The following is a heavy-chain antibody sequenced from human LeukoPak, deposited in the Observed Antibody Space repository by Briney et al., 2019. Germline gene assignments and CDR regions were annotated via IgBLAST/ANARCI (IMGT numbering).Heavy chain of an antibody. J-gene: IGHJ4*02. V-gene: IGHV4-34*01. D-gene: IGHD3-16*01. CDR3: ARGWGY. Sequence: PSETQSLTCAVYGGSFSGYYWSWIRQPPGKGLEWIGEINHSGSTNYNPSLKSRVTISVDTSKNQFSLKLSSVTAADTAVYYCARGWGYWGQGTLVTVSS. CDR1: GGSFSGYY. CDR2: INHSGST.